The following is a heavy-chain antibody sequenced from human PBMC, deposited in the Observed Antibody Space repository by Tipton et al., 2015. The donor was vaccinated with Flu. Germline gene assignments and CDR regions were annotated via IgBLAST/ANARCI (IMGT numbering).Heavy chain of an antibody. CDR3: ARDLFGEKDWFDP. V-gene: IGHV4-61*02. D-gene: IGHD3-10*01. J-gene: IGHJ5*02. CDR1: GGSISSGSYY. Sequence: TLSLTCTVSGGSISSGSYYWSWIRQPAGKGLEWIRRIYTSGSTNYNPSLKSRVTISVDTSKNQFSLKLSSVTAADTAVYYCARDLFGEKDWFDPWGQGTLVTVSS. CDR2: IYTSGST.